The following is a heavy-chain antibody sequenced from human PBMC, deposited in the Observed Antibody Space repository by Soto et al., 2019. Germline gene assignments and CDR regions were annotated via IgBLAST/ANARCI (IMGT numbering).Heavy chain of an antibody. CDR1: GGSISSGGYY. D-gene: IGHD3-3*01. J-gene: IGHJ3*02. CDR2: IYYSGST. Sequence: SGTLSLTCTVSGGSISSGGYYWSWIRQHPGKGLEWIGYIYYSGSTYYNPSLKSRVTISVDTSKNQFSLKLSSVTAADTAVYYCARDQIFGVVIPADEAFDIWGQGTMVTVSS. CDR3: ARDQIFGVVIPADEAFDI. V-gene: IGHV4-31*03.